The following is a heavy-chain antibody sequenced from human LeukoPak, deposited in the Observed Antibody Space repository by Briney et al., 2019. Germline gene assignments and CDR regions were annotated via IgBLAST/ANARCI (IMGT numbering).Heavy chain of an antibody. CDR3: ARARRTTVAFIDAFDL. J-gene: IGHJ3*01. Sequence: GGSLTLSCAAYGFTFNNHTLLWLRQARGKGLEGLSIKSYDGDNSYYADSVKGRFPISSDNSRRTLYLHLKGRRHEDSAVYFCARARRTTVAFIDAFDLWGRGT. V-gene: IGHV3-30*04. CDR2: KSYDGDNS. CDR1: GFTFNNHT. D-gene: IGHD1-1*01.